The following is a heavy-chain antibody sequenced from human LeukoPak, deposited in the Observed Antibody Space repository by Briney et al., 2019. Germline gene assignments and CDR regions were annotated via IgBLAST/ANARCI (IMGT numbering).Heavy chain of an antibody. V-gene: IGHV3-43D*03. CDR3: ARWSEDSSGYYTTRLDYFDY. Sequence: RSGGSLRLSCAASGFTFDDYAMHWVRQAPGKGLEWVSLITWNGGNTYYADSVKGRFTISRDNSINSLYLQMNSLRAEDMAVYYCARWSEDSSGYYTTRLDYFDYWGQGTLVTVSS. CDR2: ITWNGGNT. CDR1: GFTFDDYA. D-gene: IGHD3-22*01. J-gene: IGHJ4*02.